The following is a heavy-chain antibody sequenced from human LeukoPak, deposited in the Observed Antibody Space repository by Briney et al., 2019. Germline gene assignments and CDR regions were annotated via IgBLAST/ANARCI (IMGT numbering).Heavy chain of an antibody. CDR1: GYTFTSYY. CDR3: ARAFLGGSSSFWFDP. J-gene: IGHJ5*02. CDR2: VNPSGGST. Sequence: ASVKVSCKASGYTFTSYYIHWVRQAPGQGLEWMGIVNPSGGSTSYAQKFQGRVTMTRDTSTSTVYMELSSLRSEDTAVYYCARAFLGGSSSFWFDPWGQGTLVTVSS. V-gene: IGHV1-46*01. D-gene: IGHD6-6*01.